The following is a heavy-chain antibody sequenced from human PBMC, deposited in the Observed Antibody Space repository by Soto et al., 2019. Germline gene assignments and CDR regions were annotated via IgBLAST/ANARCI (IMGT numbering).Heavy chain of an antibody. CDR2: IYPGDSDT. CDR3: TRFRGSDCSSTSCYFFPSSYYYMDV. J-gene: IGHJ6*03. CDR1: GYSFTSYW. D-gene: IGHD2-2*01. Sequence: GESLKISCKGSGYSFTSYWIGWVRQMPGKGLEWMGIIYPGDSDTRYSPSFQGQVTISADKSISTAYLQWSSLKASDTAMYYCTRFRGSDCSSTSCYFFPSSYYYMDVWGKGTTVTVSS. V-gene: IGHV5-51*01.